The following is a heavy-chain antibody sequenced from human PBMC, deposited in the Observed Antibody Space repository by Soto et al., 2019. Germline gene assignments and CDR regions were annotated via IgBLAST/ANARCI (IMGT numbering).Heavy chain of an antibody. CDR3: ATTNTISGGNHYYYMDV. Sequence: ASVKVSCKVSGYTLTELSMHWVRQAPGKGLEWMGGFDPEDGETIYAQKFQGRVTMTEDTSTDTAYMELSSLRSEDTAVYYCATTNTISGGNHYYYMDVWGKGTTVTVSS. V-gene: IGHV1-24*01. J-gene: IGHJ6*03. D-gene: IGHD3-3*01. CDR1: GYTLTELS. CDR2: FDPEDGET.